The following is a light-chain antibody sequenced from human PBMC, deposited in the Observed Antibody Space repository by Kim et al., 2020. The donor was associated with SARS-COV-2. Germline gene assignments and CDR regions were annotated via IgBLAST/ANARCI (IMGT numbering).Light chain of an antibody. CDR2: QDS. CDR1: KLGDEY. V-gene: IGLV3-1*01. CDR3: QAWDSSTVWV. J-gene: IGLJ3*02. Sequence: VSPGQTASITCSGDKLGDEYACWYQQKPGQSPVVVIYQDSKRPSGIPELFSGSNSGNTATLTISGTQAMDEADYYCQAWDSSTVWVFGGGTQLTVL.